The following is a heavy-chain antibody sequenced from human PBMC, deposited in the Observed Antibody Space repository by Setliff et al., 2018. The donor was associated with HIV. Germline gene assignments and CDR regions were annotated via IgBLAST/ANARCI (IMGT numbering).Heavy chain of an antibody. V-gene: IGHV4-39*01. D-gene: IGHD6-6*01. CDR3: ARHDTEYSSYPIDY. CDR2: IYYSGSTYYYGGST. Sequence: LRLSCTVSGGSISSSIYYWGWIRQPPGKGLEWIGFIYYSGSTYYYGGSTYYNPSLKSRVTISVDTSKNQFSLKLSSVTAADTAVYYCARHDTEYSSYPIDYWGQGNLVTVSS. CDR1: GGSISSSIYY. J-gene: IGHJ4*02.